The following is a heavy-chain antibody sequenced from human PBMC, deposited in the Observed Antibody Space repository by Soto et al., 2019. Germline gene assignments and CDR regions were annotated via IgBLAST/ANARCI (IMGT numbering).Heavy chain of an antibody. CDR1: GGTFSSYA. CDR3: ARGRLDYVWGSYRIDAFDI. Sequence: QVQLVQSGAEVKKPGSSVKVSCKASGGTFSSYAISWVRQAPGQGLEWMGGIIPIFGTANYAQKFQGRVTITADESTSTAYMELSSLGSEDTAVYYCARGRLDYVWGSYRIDAFDIWGQGTMVTVSS. J-gene: IGHJ3*02. D-gene: IGHD3-16*02. CDR2: IIPIFGTA. V-gene: IGHV1-69*01.